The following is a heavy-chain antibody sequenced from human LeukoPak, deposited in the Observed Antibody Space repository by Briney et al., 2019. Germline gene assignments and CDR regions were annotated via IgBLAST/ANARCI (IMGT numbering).Heavy chain of an antibody. J-gene: IGHJ4*02. Sequence: GASVKVSCKASGYTFTGYYMHWVRQAPGQGLEWMGWISAYNGNTNYAQKLQGRVTMTTDTSTSTAYMELRSLRSDDTAVYYCAREPYYGSGFDYWGQGTLVTVSS. CDR3: AREPYYGSGFDY. CDR1: GYTFTGYY. CDR2: ISAYNGNT. D-gene: IGHD3-10*01. V-gene: IGHV1-18*04.